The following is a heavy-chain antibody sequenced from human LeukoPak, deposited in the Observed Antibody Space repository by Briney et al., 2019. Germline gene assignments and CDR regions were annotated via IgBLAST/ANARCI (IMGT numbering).Heavy chain of an antibody. CDR1: GGSFSGYY. CDR3: ARATIFGVVKDAFDI. V-gene: IGHV4-34*01. D-gene: IGHD3-3*01. Sequence: SETLSLTCAVYGGSFSGYYWSWIRQPPGKGLEWIGEINHSGSTNYNPSLKSRVTISVDTSKNQFSLKLSSVTAADTAVYYCARATIFGVVKDAFDIWGQGTMVTVSS. J-gene: IGHJ3*02. CDR2: INHSGST.